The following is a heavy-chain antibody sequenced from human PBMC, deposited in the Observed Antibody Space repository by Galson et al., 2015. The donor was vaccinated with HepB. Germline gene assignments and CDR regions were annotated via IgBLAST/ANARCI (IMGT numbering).Heavy chain of an antibody. CDR1: GDSVSSNSAA. CDR3: ARVDCSSTSCYVGALGYFDY. D-gene: IGHD2-2*01. Sequence: CAISGDSVSSNSAAWNWIRQSPSRGLEWLGRTYYRSKWYNDYAVSVKSRITINPDTSKNQFSLQLNSVTPEDTAVYYCARVDCSSTSCYVGALGYFDYWGQGTLVTVSS. V-gene: IGHV6-1*01. J-gene: IGHJ4*02. CDR2: TYYRSKWYN.